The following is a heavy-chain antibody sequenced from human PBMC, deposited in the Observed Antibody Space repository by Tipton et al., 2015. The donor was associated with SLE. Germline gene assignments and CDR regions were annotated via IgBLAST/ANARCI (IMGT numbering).Heavy chain of an antibody. CDR3: AKVRQAPSDFDACDI. V-gene: IGHV3-23*01. CDR2: ISTSGGST. D-gene: IGHD3/OR15-3a*01. CDR1: GFTFSSYA. Sequence: SLRLSCAASGFTFSSYAMSWVRQAPGKGLEWVSAISTSGGSTYYADSVKGRFTISRDNSKNTLYLQMNSLRAEDTAVYYCAKVRQAPSDFDACDIWGQGTMVTASS. J-gene: IGHJ3*02.